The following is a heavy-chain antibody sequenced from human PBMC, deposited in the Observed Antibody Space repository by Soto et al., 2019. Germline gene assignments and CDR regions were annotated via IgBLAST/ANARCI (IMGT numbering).Heavy chain of an antibody. CDR2: IGTAGDT. J-gene: IGHJ4*02. Sequence: EVQLVESGGGLVQPGGSLRLSCAASGFTFSNYDMHWVRQVTGKGLEWVSTIGTAGDTYYPGSVKGRFTISRENAKNSLYRQRISLRDEDTAVYYCARGRLISLYYFDYWGQGTLVTVSS. CDR1: GFTFSNYD. CDR3: ARGRLISLYYFDY. V-gene: IGHV3-13*01. D-gene: IGHD2-15*01.